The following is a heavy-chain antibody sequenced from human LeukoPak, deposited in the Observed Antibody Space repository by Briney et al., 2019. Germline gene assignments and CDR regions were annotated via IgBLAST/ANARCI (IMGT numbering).Heavy chain of an antibody. CDR3: ARGATSGYSSLHYYFDY. J-gene: IGHJ4*02. CDR1: GYTFTGYY. D-gene: IGHD6-19*01. CDR2: INPSGGST. V-gene: IGHV1-46*01. Sequence: ASVKVSCKASGYTFTGYYMHWVRQAPGQGLEWMGIINPSGGSTSYAQKFQGRVTMTRDMSTSTVYMELSSLRSEDTAVYYCARGATSGYSSLHYYFDYWGQGTLVTVSS.